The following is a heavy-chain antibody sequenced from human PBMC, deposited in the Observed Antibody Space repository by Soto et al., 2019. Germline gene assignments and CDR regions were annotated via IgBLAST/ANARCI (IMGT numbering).Heavy chain of an antibody. CDR2: IYYSGST. V-gene: IGHV4-59*01. D-gene: IGHD2-2*01. CDR1: GGSISSYY. J-gene: IGHJ6*02. CDR3: ARDEVVPAAMSYYCYYGMDV. Sequence: PSETLSLTCTVSGGSISSYYWSWIRQPPGKGLEWIGYIYYSGSTNYNPSLKSRVTISVDTSKNQFSLKLSSVTAADTAVYYCARDEVVPAAMSYYCYYGMDVWGQGTTVTVSS.